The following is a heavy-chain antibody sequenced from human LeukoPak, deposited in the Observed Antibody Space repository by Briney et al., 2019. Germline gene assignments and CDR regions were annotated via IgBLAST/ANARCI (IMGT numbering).Heavy chain of an antibody. Sequence: ASLKVSCTASGYTFTSYGISWVRQAPGQGLEWMGWISAYNGNANYAQKLQGRVTMTTDKSTSTAYMELRSLRSDDTAVYYCARDQEMGYYYGMDVWGQGTTVTVSS. CDR2: ISAYNGNA. J-gene: IGHJ6*02. CDR3: ARDQEMGYYYGMDV. CDR1: GYTFTSYG. D-gene: IGHD5-24*01. V-gene: IGHV1-18*01.